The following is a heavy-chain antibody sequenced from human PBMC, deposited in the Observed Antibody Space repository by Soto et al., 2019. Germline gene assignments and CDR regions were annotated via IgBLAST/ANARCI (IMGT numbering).Heavy chain of an antibody. CDR2: ISFDGTDT. CDR1: GFTFSDYG. J-gene: IGHJ1*01. D-gene: IGHD4-4*01. V-gene: IGHV3-30*18. Sequence: PGGSLRLSCVASGFTFSDYGIHWVRQAPGKGLEWVAVISFDGTDTYYADSVKGRFTISRDNSKDTLYLQMNSLRGEDTAVYYCAKDGSYIIYFHYLDSWGQGTVV. CDR3: AKDGSYIIYFHYLDS.